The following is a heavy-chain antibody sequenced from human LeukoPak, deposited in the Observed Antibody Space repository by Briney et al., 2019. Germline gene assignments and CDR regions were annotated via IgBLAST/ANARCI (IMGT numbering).Heavy chain of an antibody. Sequence: PGGSLRLSCAASGFTFSSYSMNWVRQAPGKGLEWVSYISSSGSTIYYADSVKGRFTISRDNAKNSLYLQMNSLRAEDTAVYYCAREAENWFDPWGQGTLVTVSS. CDR2: ISSSGSTI. CDR1: GFTFSSYS. J-gene: IGHJ5*02. CDR3: AREAENWFDP. D-gene: IGHD1-14*01. V-gene: IGHV3-48*04.